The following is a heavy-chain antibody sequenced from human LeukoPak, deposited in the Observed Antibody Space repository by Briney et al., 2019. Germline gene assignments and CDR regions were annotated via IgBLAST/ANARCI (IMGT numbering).Heavy chain of an antibody. CDR2: ISAYNGNT. V-gene: IGHV1-18*01. J-gene: IGHJ4*02. CDR1: GYTFTCYG. D-gene: IGHD6-19*01. CDR3: ARDSSEISVDY. Sequence: ASVKVSCKASGYTFTCYGINWVRQAPGQGLEWMGWISAYNGNTNYAQKLQGRVTMTTDTSTSTAYMELRSLRSDDTAVYYCARDSSEISVDYWGQGTLVTVSS.